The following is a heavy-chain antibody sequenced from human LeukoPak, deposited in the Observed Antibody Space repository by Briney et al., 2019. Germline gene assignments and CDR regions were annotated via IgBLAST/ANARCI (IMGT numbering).Heavy chain of an antibody. D-gene: IGHD6-19*01. CDR2: INPNSGGT. CDR1: GYTFTNFD. Sequence: ASVKVSCKASGYTFTNFDINWVRQATGQGPEWMGWINPNSGGTNYAQKFQGRVTMTRDTSISTAYMELSRLRSDDTAVYYCARDGMAVAGTGDYWGQGTLVTVSS. CDR3: ARDGMAVAGTGDY. V-gene: IGHV1-2*02. J-gene: IGHJ4*02.